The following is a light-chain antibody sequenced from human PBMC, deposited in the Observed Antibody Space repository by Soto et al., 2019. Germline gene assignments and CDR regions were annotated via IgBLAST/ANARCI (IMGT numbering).Light chain of an antibody. CDR2: SNN. J-gene: IGLJ1*01. CDR3: AAWDDSLSGSYV. V-gene: IGLV1-47*02. Sequence: QSVLTQPPSASGTPGQRVTISCSGSSSNIGSNYVYWYQHLPGTAPKLLLYSNNQRPSGVPDRFSGSKSGTSASLAISGLRSEDEADYFCAAWDDSLSGSYVFGTGTKVTVL. CDR1: SSNIGSNY.